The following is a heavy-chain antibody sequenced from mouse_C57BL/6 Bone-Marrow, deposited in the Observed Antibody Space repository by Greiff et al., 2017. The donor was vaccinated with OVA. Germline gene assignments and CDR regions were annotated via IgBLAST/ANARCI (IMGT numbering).Heavy chain of an antibody. V-gene: IGHV1-39*01. D-gene: IGHD1-1*01. CDR1: GYSFTDYN. CDR2: INPNYGTT. CDR3: ARMGITTVVAPHWYFDV. J-gene: IGHJ1*03. Sequence: VQLQQSGPELVKPGASVKISCKASGYSFTDYNMNWVKQSNGKSLEWIGVINPNYGTTSYNQKFKGKATLTVDQSSSTAYMQLNSLTSEDSAVYYCARMGITTVVAPHWYFDVWGTGTTVTVSS.